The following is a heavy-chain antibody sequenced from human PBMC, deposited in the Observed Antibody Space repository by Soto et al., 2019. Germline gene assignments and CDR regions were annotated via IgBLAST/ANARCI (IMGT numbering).Heavy chain of an antibody. Sequence: QVQLQESGPGLVKPSGTLSLTCAVSGGSINSSNWWTWVRQPPGQGLEWIGEIYHSGRTNYNPSLQRRVTISIVTSKNQFSLKLASVTAADTAVYYCAGYYGSGSYYLDWFDPWGQGTLVTVSS. CDR2: IYHSGRT. D-gene: IGHD3-10*01. CDR3: AGYYGSGSYYLDWFDP. CDR1: GGSINSSNW. V-gene: IGHV4-4*02. J-gene: IGHJ5*02.